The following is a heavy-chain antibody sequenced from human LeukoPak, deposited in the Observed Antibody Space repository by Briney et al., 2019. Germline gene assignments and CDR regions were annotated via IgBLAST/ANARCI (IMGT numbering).Heavy chain of an antibody. D-gene: IGHD3-9*01. Sequence: GRSLRLSCAASGFTFSSYGMHWVRQAPGKGLEWVAVIWYDGSNKYYADSVKGRFTISRDNSKNTLYLQMNSLRAEDTAVYYCARGGDILTAHFDYWGQGTLVTVSS. CDR3: ARGGDILTAHFDY. V-gene: IGHV3-33*01. CDR2: IWYDGSNK. CDR1: GFTFSSYG. J-gene: IGHJ4*02.